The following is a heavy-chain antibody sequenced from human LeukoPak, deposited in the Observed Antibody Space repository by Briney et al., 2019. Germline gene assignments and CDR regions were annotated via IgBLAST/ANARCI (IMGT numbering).Heavy chain of an antibody. CDR3: ARIRTSAYLGAFDI. V-gene: IGHV4-59*01. D-gene: IGHD3-22*01. J-gene: IGHJ3*02. CDR1: GDSISSYY. Sequence: SEALSLTCTVSGDSISSYYWSWIRQPPGKGLEWIGFIYYSGSTNYNPSLKSRVTISVDTSKNQFSLRLTSLTAADTAMYYFARIRTSAYLGAFDIWGQGTMVTVSS. CDR2: IYYSGST.